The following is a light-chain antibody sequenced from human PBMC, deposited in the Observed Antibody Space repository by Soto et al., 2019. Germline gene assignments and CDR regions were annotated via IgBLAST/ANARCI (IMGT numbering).Light chain of an antibody. Sequence: DIQRTQCPSTLSGSVGDRVTTTCRASQTISSWLAWHQQTPRTAPKLMIYKASTLKRGVPPRFSGSGSGTEFPLTISRLPPDDSATYYCQQYNSYSPTFGQGTKVDIK. CDR2: KAS. V-gene: IGKV1-5*03. CDR1: QTISSW. CDR3: QQYNSYSPT. J-gene: IGKJ1*01.